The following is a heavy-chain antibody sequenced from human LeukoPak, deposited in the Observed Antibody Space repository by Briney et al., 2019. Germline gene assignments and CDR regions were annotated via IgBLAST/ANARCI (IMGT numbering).Heavy chain of an antibody. CDR1: GYTFTGYY. CDR2: INPNSGGT. V-gene: IGHV1-2*02. D-gene: IGHD3-22*01. Sequence: ASVKVSCKASGYTFTGYYMHWVRQAPGQGLEWMGWINPNSGGTNYAQKFQGRVTMTRDTSISTAYMELSRLRSDDTAVYYCARGDSSGPSNWFDPWGQGTLVTVSS. CDR3: ARGDSSGPSNWFDP. J-gene: IGHJ5*02.